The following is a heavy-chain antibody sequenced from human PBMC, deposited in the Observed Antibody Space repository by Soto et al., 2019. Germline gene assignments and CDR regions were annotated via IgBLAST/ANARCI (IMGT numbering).Heavy chain of an antibody. CDR1: GDSISSSNNY. CDR3: ARGRGYSYGLDP. CDR2: ISYSGTT. V-gene: IGHV4-30-4*01. D-gene: IGHD5-18*01. J-gene: IGHJ5*02. Sequence: QVQLQESGPGLVKPSQTLSLICTVSGDSISSSNNYWSWIRQPPGEGLEWIGFISYSGTTSYSPSLKSRLAISLDTSKNQFSLSLSSVTAADTAVYYCARGRGYSYGLDPWGQGTLVTVSS.